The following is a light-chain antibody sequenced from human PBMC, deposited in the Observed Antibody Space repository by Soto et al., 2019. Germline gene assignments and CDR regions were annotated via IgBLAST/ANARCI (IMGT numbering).Light chain of an antibody. CDR1: SSDVGGYNY. Sequence: QSVLTQPPSASGSPGQSVTISCTGTSSDVGGYNYVSWYKQHPGKAPKLMIYEVNKRPSADPDRFSGSKSGNTPSLTVSGLQGEDEADYFCCSHAGDNTSVFGNGPKGTVL. V-gene: IGLV2-8*01. CDR2: EVN. J-gene: IGLJ1*01. CDR3: CSHAGDNTSV.